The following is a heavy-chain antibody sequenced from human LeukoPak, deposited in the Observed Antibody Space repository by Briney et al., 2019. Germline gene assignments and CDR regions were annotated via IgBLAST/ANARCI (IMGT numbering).Heavy chain of an antibody. V-gene: IGHV3-53*01. J-gene: IGHJ3*02. CDR2: IYSSGTT. CDR1: GFTVSSNH. D-gene: IGHD5-18*01. Sequence: PPGGSLRLSCAASGFTVSSNHMSWVRQAPGKGLEWVSVIYSSGTTYYADSVKGRFTISRDNAKNSLYLQMNSLRAEDTAVYYCARDLGYSYGNAFDIWGQGIMVTVSS. CDR3: ARDLGYSYGNAFDI.